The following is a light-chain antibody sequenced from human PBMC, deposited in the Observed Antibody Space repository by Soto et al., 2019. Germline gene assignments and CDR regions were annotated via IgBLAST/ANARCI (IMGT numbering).Light chain of an antibody. Sequence: QSVLTQPASVSGSPGQSITISCTGTSSDVGGYNYVSWYQHHPGKAPKLMIYEVSNRPFGVSNRFSGSKSGNTASLTISGLQAEDEADYYCGSYTGGSPWVFGGGTKLTVL. CDR1: SSDVGGYNY. J-gene: IGLJ3*02. CDR2: EVS. CDR3: GSYTGGSPWV. V-gene: IGLV2-14*01.